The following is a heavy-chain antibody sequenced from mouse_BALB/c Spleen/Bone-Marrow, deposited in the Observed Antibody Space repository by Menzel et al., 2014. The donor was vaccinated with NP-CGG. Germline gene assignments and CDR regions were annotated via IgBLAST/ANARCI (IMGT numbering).Heavy chain of an antibody. V-gene: IGHV4-1*02. D-gene: IGHD2-3*01. CDR2: INPDSNTI. Sequence: EVQGVESGGGLVQPGGSLKLSCAASGFDFSRYWMSWVRQAPGKGLEWIGEINPDSNTINYTPSLKDKFIISRDNAKNTLYLQMSKVRSEDTALYYCSRLGYYGGFAYWGQGTLVTASA. CDR1: GFDFSRYW. J-gene: IGHJ3*01. CDR3: SRLGYYGGFAY.